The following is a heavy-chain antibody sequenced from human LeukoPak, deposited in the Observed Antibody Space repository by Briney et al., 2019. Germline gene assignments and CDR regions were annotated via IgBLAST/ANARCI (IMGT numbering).Heavy chain of an antibody. J-gene: IGHJ4*02. D-gene: IGHD6-19*01. Sequence: ASVKVSCKASGYTFTSYGISWVRQAAGQGLEGMGLISAYNGNTNYAQKLQGRVAMTTDTSTSTAYMELRSLRSDDTAVYYCARAASGSGWYGGDYWGQGALVTVSS. CDR3: ARAASGSGWYGGDY. V-gene: IGHV1-18*01. CDR1: GYTFTSYG. CDR2: ISAYNGNT.